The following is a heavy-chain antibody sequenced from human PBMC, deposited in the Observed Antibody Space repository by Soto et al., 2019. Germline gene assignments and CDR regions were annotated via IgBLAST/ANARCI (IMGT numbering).Heavy chain of an antibody. CDR3: ARGGRITIFGVPILRVLPRDY. Sequence: QVQLVQSGAEVKKPGASVKVSCKASGYTFTGYYMHWVRQAPGQGLEWMGWINPNSGGTNYAQKFQGWVTMTRDTSISTAYMELSRLRSDDTSVYYCARGGRITIFGVPILRVLPRDYWGQGILVTVSS. CDR2: INPNSGGT. CDR1: GYTFTGYY. V-gene: IGHV1-2*04. D-gene: IGHD3-3*01. J-gene: IGHJ4*02.